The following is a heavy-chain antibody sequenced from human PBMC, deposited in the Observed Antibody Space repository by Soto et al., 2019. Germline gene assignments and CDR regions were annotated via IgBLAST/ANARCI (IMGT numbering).Heavy chain of an antibody. J-gene: IGHJ4*02. V-gene: IGHV3-30*18. CDR2: ISYDGSNK. D-gene: IGHD4-17*01. CDR3: AKDLTTVGHFDY. Sequence: QVQLVESGGGVVQPGRSLRLSCAASGFTFSSYGMHWVRQAPGKGLEWVAVISYDGSNKYYADSVKGRFTISRDNSKNTRYLQMNSLRAEDTAVYYCAKDLTTVGHFDYWGQGTLVTVSS. CDR1: GFTFSSYG.